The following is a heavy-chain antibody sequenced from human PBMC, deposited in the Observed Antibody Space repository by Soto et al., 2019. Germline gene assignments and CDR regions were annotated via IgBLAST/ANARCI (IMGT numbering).Heavy chain of an antibody. CDR3: ARRGLDY. Sequence: QVQLVQSGAEAKKPGASVKVSCKASGYTFTSYGISWVRQAPGQGLEWVGWISGHDGNTNYAQKFQGRVTMTTDTSTNTAYMELRSLTSDDPAVYYCARRGLDYWGQGTLVIVSS. V-gene: IGHV1-18*01. CDR1: GYTFTSYG. CDR2: ISGHDGNT. J-gene: IGHJ4*02. D-gene: IGHD5-12*01.